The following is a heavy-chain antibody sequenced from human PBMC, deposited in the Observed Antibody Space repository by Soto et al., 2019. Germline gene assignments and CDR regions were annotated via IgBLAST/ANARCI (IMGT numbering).Heavy chain of an antibody. J-gene: IGHJ6*02. Sequence: DVQLVESGGAVVQPGESLRLSCEVSGFTFSMYSMTWVRQAPGKGLEWVAKIPQEGGDGHYADSVQCRFTISRDNAKNSVFLLMNNLCAADTSVYYCARDQLILPAHDFFYGSDVWGQWAKGNVS. CDR2: IPQEGGDG. D-gene: IGHD2-21*02. V-gene: IGHV3-7*03. CDR1: GFTFSMYS. CDR3: ARDQLILPAHDFFYGSDV.